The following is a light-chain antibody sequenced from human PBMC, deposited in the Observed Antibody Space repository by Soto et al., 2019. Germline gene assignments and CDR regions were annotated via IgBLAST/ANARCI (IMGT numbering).Light chain of an antibody. Sequence: DIQMTQSPSSLSASVEDRVTITCRASQNIKMYLSWYQQKPGKAPNLLITAASRRQSGVPARFSGSGSGTDYTLTITSLQPEDFAIYYCQQSYSDPRTFGQGTKV. CDR1: QNIKMY. CDR2: AAS. V-gene: IGKV1-39*01. CDR3: QQSYSDPRT. J-gene: IGKJ1*01.